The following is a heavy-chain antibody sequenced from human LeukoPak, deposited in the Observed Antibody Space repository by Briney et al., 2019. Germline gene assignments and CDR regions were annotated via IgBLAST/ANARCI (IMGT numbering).Heavy chain of an antibody. V-gene: IGHV3-48*03. Sequence: GGSLRLSCAASGFSFSNYEMDWVRQAPGKGLEWISYITASSTTIYYADSVKGRFTISRDNAKNSVYLQMSSLRADDTAVYYCARGGAHGMDVWGQGTTVTVSS. J-gene: IGHJ6*02. CDR3: ARGGAHGMDV. D-gene: IGHD1-26*01. CDR1: GFSFSNYE. CDR2: ITASSTTI.